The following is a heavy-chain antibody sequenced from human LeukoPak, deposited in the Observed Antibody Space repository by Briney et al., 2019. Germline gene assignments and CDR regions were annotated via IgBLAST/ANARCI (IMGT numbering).Heavy chain of an antibody. D-gene: IGHD2-2*01. CDR1: GGSISGSSYF. CDR2: ISYSGIT. V-gene: IGHV4-39*07. CDR3: ARDSYCSTTSCHLDY. J-gene: IGHJ4*02. Sequence: SETLSLTCTVSGGSISGSSYFWGWIRQSPAKGLEWIGSISYSGITHYNPSLKSRVTMSVDTSRNQVSLNLDSVTAADTAVYYCARDSYCSTTSCHLDYWGQGILVNVSS.